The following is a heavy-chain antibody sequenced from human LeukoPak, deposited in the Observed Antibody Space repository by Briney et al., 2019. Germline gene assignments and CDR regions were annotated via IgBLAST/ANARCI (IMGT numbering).Heavy chain of an antibody. J-gene: IGHJ4*02. V-gene: IGHV1-69*04. CDR1: GGTFSSYA. CDR2: IIPILGIA. D-gene: IGHD3-10*01. CDR3: ARELEGSGSYYNV. Sequence: GASVKVSCKASGGTFSSYAISWVRQAPGQGLEWMGRIIPILGIANYAQKFQGRVTITADKSTSTAYMELSSLRSEDTAVYYCARELEGSGSYYNVWGQGTLVTVSS.